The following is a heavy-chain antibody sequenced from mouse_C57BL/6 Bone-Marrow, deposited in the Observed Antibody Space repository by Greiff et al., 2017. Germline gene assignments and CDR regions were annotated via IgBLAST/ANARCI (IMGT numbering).Heavy chain of an antibody. CDR1: GYSFTGYY. CDR3: ASRAIVTTWYFDV. Sequence: VQLQQSGPELVKPGASVKISCKASGYSFTGYYMNWVKQSPEKSLEWIGEISPSTGGTTYNQKFKAKATLTVAKSSSTAYMQLKNLTSEDSAVYYSASRAIVTTWYFDVWGTGTTVTVSS. CDR2: ISPSTGGT. J-gene: IGHJ1*03. V-gene: IGHV1-42*01. D-gene: IGHD2-13*01.